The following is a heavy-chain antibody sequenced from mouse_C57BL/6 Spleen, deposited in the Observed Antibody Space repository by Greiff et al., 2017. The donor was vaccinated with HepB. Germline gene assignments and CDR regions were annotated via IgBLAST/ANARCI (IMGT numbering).Heavy chain of an antibody. Sequence: EVQLQESGAELVKPGASVKLSCTASGFNLKDSYMPWVKQRTEQGLEWIGRIDPEDGETKYAPKFQGKATITADTSSITAYMQLSSLTSEATAVYYCARPDYYGRSYGYYFDYWGQGPTRTVSS. D-gene: IGHD1-1*01. CDR3: ARPDYYGRSYGYYFDY. CDR2: IDPEDGET. V-gene: IGHV14-2*01. J-gene: IGHJ2*01. CDR1: GFNLKDSY.